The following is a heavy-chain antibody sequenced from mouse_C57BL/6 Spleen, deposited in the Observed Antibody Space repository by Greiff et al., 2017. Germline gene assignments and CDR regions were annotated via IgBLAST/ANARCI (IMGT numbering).Heavy chain of an antibody. D-gene: IGHD2-3*01. CDR2: IDPEDGDT. CDR1: GFNIKDYY. CDR3: TRWLPRYFDV. V-gene: IGHV14-1*01. J-gene: IGHJ1*03. Sequence: VQLQQSGAELVRPGASVKLSCTASGFNIKDYYMHWVKQRPEQGLEWIGRIDPEDGDTEYAPKFQGKATMTADTSSNTAYLQLSRLTSEDTAVYYCTRWLPRYFDVWGTGTTVTVSS.